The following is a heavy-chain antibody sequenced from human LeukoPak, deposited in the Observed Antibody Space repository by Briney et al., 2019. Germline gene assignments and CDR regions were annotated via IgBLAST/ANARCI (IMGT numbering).Heavy chain of an antibody. CDR3: ARDPRIVVVPAADYNWFDP. Sequence: ASVKVSCKASGYTFTSYGISWVRQAPGQGLEWMGWISAYNGNTNYAQKLQGRVTMTTDTSTSTACMELRSLRSDDTAVYYCARDPRIVVVPAADYNWFDPWGQGTLVTVSS. D-gene: IGHD2-2*01. V-gene: IGHV1-18*01. CDR1: GYTFTSYG. CDR2: ISAYNGNT. J-gene: IGHJ5*02.